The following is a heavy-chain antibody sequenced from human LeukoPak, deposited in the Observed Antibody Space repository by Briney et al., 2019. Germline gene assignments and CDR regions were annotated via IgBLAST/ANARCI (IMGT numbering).Heavy chain of an antibody. V-gene: IGHV1-18*01. CDR2: FSAYNGNT. Sequence: ASVKVSCKASGYTFTSYGISWVRQAPGQGLEWMGWFSAYNGNTNYAQKLQGRVTMTTDTSTSTAYMELRSLRSDDTAVYYCARGPGRTYYDYVWGSYRLDAFDIWGQGTMVTVSS. CDR1: GYTFTSYG. CDR3: ARGPGRTYYDYVWGSYRLDAFDI. J-gene: IGHJ3*02. D-gene: IGHD3-16*02.